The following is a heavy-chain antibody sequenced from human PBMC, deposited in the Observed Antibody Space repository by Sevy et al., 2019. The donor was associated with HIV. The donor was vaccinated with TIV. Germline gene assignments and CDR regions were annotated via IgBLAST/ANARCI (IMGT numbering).Heavy chain of an antibody. D-gene: IGHD6-19*01. V-gene: IGHV3-30*04. J-gene: IGHJ4*02. CDR3: AREGGYTSAWSPGNY. CDR1: GFTFNTHA. Sequence: GGSLRLSCAASGFTFNTHAMHWVRQAPGKGLKWVALISYDGIIKYYADSVKGRLTISRDNSKNTLSLQMNSLRIEDTAVYYCAREGGYTSAWSPGNYWGQGTLVTVSS. CDR2: ISYDGIIK.